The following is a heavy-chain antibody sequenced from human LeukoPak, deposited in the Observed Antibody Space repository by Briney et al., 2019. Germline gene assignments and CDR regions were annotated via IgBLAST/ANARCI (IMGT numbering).Heavy chain of an antibody. Sequence: SETLSLTCTVSGGSISSSSYYWAWIRQPPGKGLEWIGSIYYSGSTYYNPSLKSRVTISVDTSKNQFSLKLSSVTAADTAVYYCARVLSGSNFDYWGQGTLVTVSS. CDR1: GGSISSSSYY. J-gene: IGHJ4*02. D-gene: IGHD3-22*01. CDR2: IYYSGST. CDR3: ARVLSGSNFDY. V-gene: IGHV4-39*07.